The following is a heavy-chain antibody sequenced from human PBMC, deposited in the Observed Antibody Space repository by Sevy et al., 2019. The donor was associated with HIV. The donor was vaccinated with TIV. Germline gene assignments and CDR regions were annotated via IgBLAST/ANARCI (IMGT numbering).Heavy chain of an antibody. J-gene: IGHJ2*01. V-gene: IGHV3-23*01. CDR2: IGGRGSAT. Sequence: GGSLRLSCGASGFTFNTYAMSWVRQTPRKGLEWVASIGGRGSATIYADSVKGRFTISRDNSRNILYLQLNSLRVEDSALYYCAKHFFPDISDGWFFDVWGRGTLVTVSS. CDR3: AKHFFPDISDGWFFDV. CDR1: GFTFNTYA. D-gene: IGHD3-9*01.